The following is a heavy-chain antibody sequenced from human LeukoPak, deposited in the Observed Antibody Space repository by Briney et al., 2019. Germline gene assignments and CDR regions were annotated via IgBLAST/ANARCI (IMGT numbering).Heavy chain of an antibody. Sequence: ASVKVSCKASGYTFTGYYMHWVRQAPGQGLEWMGWINPNSGGTNYAQKFQGRVTMTRDTSISTAYMELSSLRSEDTAVYYCARDSAQNDYDAFDIWGQGTMVTVSS. CDR1: GYTFTGYY. CDR3: ARDSAQNDYDAFDI. D-gene: IGHD5-12*01. J-gene: IGHJ3*02. CDR2: INPNSGGT. V-gene: IGHV1-2*02.